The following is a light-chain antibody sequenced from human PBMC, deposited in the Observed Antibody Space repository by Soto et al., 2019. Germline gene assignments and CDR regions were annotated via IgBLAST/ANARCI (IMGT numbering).Light chain of an antibody. Sequence: QSALTQPASVSGSPGQSITISCTGTSSDVGGYKFVSWNQQHPGKAPKLIIYEVTNRPSGVSNRFSGSKSANTASLTISGLQAEDEADYYCCSYTYNSTLVFGGGTKLTVL. V-gene: IGLV2-14*01. J-gene: IGLJ3*02. CDR2: EVT. CDR1: SSDVGGYKF. CDR3: CSYTYNSTLV.